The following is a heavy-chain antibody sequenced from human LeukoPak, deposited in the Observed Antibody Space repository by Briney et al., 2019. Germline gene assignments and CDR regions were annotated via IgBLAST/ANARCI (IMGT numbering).Heavy chain of an antibody. V-gene: IGHV1-18*01. CDR1: GYTFINFG. CDR3: ARDGTSTDDY. D-gene: IGHD2-2*01. J-gene: IGHJ4*02. CDR2: ISGNNDNP. Sequence: ASVKVSFKASGYTFINFGISWVRQAPGQGLEWMGWISGNNDNPNYGQNFQGRFTVTSDSSTSTAYMELRNLRSDDTAVYYCARDGTSTDDYWGQGTLVTVSS.